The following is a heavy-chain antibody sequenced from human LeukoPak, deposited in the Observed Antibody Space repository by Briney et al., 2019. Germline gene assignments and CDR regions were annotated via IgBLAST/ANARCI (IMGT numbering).Heavy chain of an antibody. CDR1: GYTFTNYG. J-gene: IGHJ2*01. V-gene: IGHV1-18*01. CDR3: ARVRFPYWYFDL. CDR2: ISTYNGHT. Sequence: GASVKVSCKASGYTFTNYGISGVRQAPGHGLEWMGWISTYNGHTNYAQKLQGRVTMTTDTSTSTAYMDLRSLRTDDTAVYYCARVRFPYWYFDLWGRGTLLTVSS.